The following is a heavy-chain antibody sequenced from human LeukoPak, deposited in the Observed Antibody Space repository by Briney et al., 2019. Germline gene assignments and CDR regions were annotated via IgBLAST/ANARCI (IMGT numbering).Heavy chain of an antibody. CDR3: ARHYIAAGGGDAFDI. CDR2: IYYSGST. D-gene: IGHD6-13*01. CDR1: GGSMRSYY. J-gene: IGHJ3*02. Sequence: SETLSLTCTVSGGSMRSYYWSWIRQPAGKGLEWTGYIYYSGSTYYSPSLKSRVPISVDTSKNQFSLKLTSVTAADTAMYYCARHYIAAGGGDAFDIWGQGTMVTVYS. V-gene: IGHV4-59*08.